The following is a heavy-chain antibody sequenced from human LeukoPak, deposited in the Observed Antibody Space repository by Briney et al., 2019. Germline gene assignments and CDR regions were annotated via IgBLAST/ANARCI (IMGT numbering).Heavy chain of an antibody. D-gene: IGHD6-13*01. CDR2: NSGGRT. J-gene: IGHJ5*02. Sequence: PGGSLRLSCAASGFTVNNNYMSWVRQAPGKGLEWVSVNSGGRTYYADSVKGRFTISRDNSKNTLYLQVNSLRAEDTAVYYCARDDIAAGGTTDLWGQGTLVTVSS. V-gene: IGHV3-53*01. CDR3: ARDDIAAGGTTDL. CDR1: GFTVNNNY.